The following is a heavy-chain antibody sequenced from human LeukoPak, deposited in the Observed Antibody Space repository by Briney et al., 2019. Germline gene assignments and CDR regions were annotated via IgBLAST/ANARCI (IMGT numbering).Heavy chain of an antibody. CDR3: ARSIMITFGGVIAPAPDY. CDR2: MTGDGAIT. J-gene: IGHJ4*02. CDR1: GFTFGSYG. D-gene: IGHD3-16*02. Sequence: GETLRLSCAASGFTFGSYGMSWVRQAPGKGLEWVSAMTGDGAITYYADSVKGRFTISRDNSKNTLYLQMNSLRAEDTAVYYCARSIMITFGGVIAPAPDYWGQGTLVTVSS. V-gene: IGHV3-23*01.